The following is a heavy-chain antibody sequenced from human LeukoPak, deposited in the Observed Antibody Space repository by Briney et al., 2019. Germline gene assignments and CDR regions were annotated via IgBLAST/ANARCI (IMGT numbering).Heavy chain of an antibody. D-gene: IGHD3-10*01. V-gene: IGHV3-23*01. Sequence: PGVPLTLPCAPCGLPLSIYPARWPPHATGGAVEWVSAISCSGVSTCYADSVKGRFTISSDNSKNSLYLQMNSLRAEDTAVYYCAKALAGAGHYMDVWGKGTTVTVSS. CDR2: ISCSGVST. CDR1: GLPLSIYP. CDR3: AKALAGAGHYMDV. J-gene: IGHJ6*03.